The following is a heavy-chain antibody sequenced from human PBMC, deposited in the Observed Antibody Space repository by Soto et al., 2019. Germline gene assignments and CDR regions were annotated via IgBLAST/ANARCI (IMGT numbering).Heavy chain of an antibody. CDR2: ITHSGIT. D-gene: IGHD3-10*01. CDR1: GRSFSGYY. J-gene: IGHJ6*02. V-gene: IGHV4-34*01. Sequence: PSETLSLTCAVSGRSFSGYYWSSIPQPPAKWLEWIGEITHSGITNYNPSLKMRVTIEVDTSRSLFSVMLCSVTAANTGVFYCAGGKGFGASYVYFGMDVWGQGTAVTFS. CDR3: AGGKGFGASYVYFGMDV.